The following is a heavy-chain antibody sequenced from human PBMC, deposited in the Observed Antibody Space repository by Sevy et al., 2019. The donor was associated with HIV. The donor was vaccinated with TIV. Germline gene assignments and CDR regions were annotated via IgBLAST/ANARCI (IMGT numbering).Heavy chain of an antibody. CDR1: GFPFSNYN. CDR2: ISRRSTTI. J-gene: IGHJ4*02. CDR3: AGDTPISAYNDF. Sequence: GGSLRLSCAASGFPFSNYNMNWVRQTPGRGLEWVSYISRRSTTIYYADSVKGRFTISRDNDQSSLYLQMNALRDEDTAVYYCAGDTPISAYNDFWGQGTLVTVSS. V-gene: IGHV3-48*02. D-gene: IGHD3-16*01.